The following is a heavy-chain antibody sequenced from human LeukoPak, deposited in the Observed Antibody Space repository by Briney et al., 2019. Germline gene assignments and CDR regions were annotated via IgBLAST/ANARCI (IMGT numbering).Heavy chain of an antibody. CDR1: DDSISDYY. D-gene: IGHD3-16*01. CDR3: TRGAGWLIDY. J-gene: IGHJ4*02. Sequence: SSETLSLTCTVSDDSISDYYRGWIRQPPGKGLEWIGYFHNSGTSTYNPSLKSRVTISADTSKNQFSLKLNSLTTADTAVYYCTRGAGWLIDYWGQGILVTVSS. CDR2: FHNSGTS. V-gene: IGHV4-59*01.